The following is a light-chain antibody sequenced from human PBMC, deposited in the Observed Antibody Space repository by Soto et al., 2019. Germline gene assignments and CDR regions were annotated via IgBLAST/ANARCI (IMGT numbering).Light chain of an antibody. V-gene: IGKV3-11*01. Sequence: EIVMPQSPATLSVSPGERATLSCRASQSVSSYLAWYQQKPSQAPRLLIYDASNRANGVPARFGGSGSGTDFTLTINSLEPEDFAVYYCQQRNVWPPITFGQGTRLEIK. CDR2: DAS. CDR1: QSVSSY. CDR3: QQRNVWPPIT. J-gene: IGKJ5*01.